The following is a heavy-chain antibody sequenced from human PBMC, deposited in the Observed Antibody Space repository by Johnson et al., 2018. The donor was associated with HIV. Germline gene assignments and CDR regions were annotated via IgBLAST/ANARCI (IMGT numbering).Heavy chain of an antibody. CDR1: GFTFSSYV. CDR2: ISYDGSNK. D-gene: IGHD3-3*01. J-gene: IGHJ3*02. Sequence: VQLVESGGGVVQPGRSLRLSCAASGFTFSSYVMHWVRQAPGKGLEWVAFISYDGSNKYYADSVKGRLTISRDNSKNTLYLQMNSLRAEDTAVYYCARWRVVQGLLDAFDIWGQGTMVTVSS. V-gene: IGHV3-30*04. CDR3: ARWRVVQGLLDAFDI.